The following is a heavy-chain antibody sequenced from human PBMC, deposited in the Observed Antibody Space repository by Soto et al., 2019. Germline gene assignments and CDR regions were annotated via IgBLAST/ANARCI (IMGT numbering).Heavy chain of an antibody. D-gene: IGHD3-22*01. Sequence: PSETLSLTCAVYGGSFSGYYWSWIRQPPGKGLEWIGEINHSGSTNYNPSLKSRVTISVDTSKNQFSLKLSSVTAADTAVYCCAREAESSGYFFDYWGQGTLVTVAS. CDR2: INHSGST. CDR3: AREAESSGYFFDY. J-gene: IGHJ4*02. V-gene: IGHV4-34*01. CDR1: GGSFSGYY.